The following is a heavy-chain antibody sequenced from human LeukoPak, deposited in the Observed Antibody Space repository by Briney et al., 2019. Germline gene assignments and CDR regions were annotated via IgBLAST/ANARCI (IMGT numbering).Heavy chain of an antibody. Sequence: GGSLRLSCAACGFTFSSYSMNWVRQAPGKGLEWVSSISSSSSYIYYADSVKGRFTISRDNAKNSLYLQMNSLRAEDTAVYYCARDDGGWAGGYIVIWGQGTMVTVSS. CDR2: ISSSSSYI. D-gene: IGHD6-13*01. CDR1: GFTFSSYS. CDR3: ARDDGGWAGGYIVI. J-gene: IGHJ3*02. V-gene: IGHV3-21*01.